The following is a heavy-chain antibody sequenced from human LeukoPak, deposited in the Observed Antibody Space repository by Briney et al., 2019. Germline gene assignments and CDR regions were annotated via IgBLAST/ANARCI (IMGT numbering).Heavy chain of an antibody. CDR1: GVTFSSYA. Sequence: PGGSLRLSCAASGVTFSSYAMSWVRQAPGRGLDWVSGISGNGGSIYYADSVKGRFTISRDNSKSTLYLQMNSLRAEDTAVYFCAKDGGFSGSSSFNYWGQGTLVTVSS. CDR2: ISGNGGSI. D-gene: IGHD5-12*01. V-gene: IGHV3-23*01. J-gene: IGHJ4*02. CDR3: AKDGGFSGSSSFNY.